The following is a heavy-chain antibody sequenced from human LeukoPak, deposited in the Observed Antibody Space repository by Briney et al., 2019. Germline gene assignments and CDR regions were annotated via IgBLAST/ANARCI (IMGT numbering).Heavy chain of an antibody. CDR1: GFTFSSYG. Sequence: GGSLRLSCAASGFTFSSYGLSWVRQAPGKGLEWVSAISGSGGSTYYADSVKGRFTISRDNSKNTLYLQTNSLRAEDTAVYYCAKAPVTTCSGAYCYPFDYWGQGTLVTVTS. CDR2: ISGSGGST. J-gene: IGHJ4*02. CDR3: AKAPVTTCSGAYCYPFDY. D-gene: IGHD2-21*01. V-gene: IGHV3-23*01.